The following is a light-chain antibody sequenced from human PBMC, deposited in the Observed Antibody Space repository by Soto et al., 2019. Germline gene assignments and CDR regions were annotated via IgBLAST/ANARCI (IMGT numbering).Light chain of an antibody. CDR1: QGIKTW. J-gene: IGKJ1*01. CDR3: QQYNSYPWT. V-gene: IGKV1-5*03. Sequence: DIQMTQSPFTLSASVGDRVTITCRASQGIKTWLAWHQQKPGKAPKLLISEASSLQSGVPSRFSGSGSGTEFTLTIGSLQPEDFATYYCQQYNSYPWTFGQGTKVEIK. CDR2: EAS.